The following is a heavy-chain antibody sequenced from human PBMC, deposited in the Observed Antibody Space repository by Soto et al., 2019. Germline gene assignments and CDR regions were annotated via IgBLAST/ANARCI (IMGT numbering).Heavy chain of an antibody. CDR2: MSGSSDNT. J-gene: IGHJ3*01. V-gene: IGHV3-23*01. D-gene: IGHD3-22*01. CDR1: GFTFSSYA. Sequence: GGSLRLSCAASGFTFSSYAMSWVRQAPGKGLEWVSAMSGSSDNTYYADSVKGRFTISRDNSKNTLYLQMNSLRAEDTAVYYCAKSVGAILVVIKTWGQGTMVTVSS. CDR3: AKSVGAILVVIKT.